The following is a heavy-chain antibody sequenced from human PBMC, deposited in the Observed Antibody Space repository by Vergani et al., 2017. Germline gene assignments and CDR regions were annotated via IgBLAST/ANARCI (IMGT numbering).Heavy chain of an antibody. V-gene: IGHV3-21*01. CDR2: INSRSDYI. J-gene: IGHJ4*02. CDR1: GFTFSSCC. Sequence: EVQLVESGGGLVKPGGSLRLSCEVSGFTFSSCCMNWVRQAPGKGLEWVSSINSRSDYIYYADSVKGRFTISRDNAKNSLYLQMNSLRVEDTAVYYCASNLYCSGATCYARSIDCWGQGTLVTVSS. CDR3: ASNLYCSGATCYARSIDC. D-gene: IGHD2-15*01.